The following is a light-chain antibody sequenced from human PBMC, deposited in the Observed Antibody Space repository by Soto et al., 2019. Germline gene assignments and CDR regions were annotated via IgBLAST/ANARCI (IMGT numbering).Light chain of an antibody. CDR3: QQYNNWRPNST. V-gene: IGKV3-15*01. Sequence: EIVMTQSPDTLSVSPGERATLSCRASQNVGRNVAWYQQRPGQAPRLLIHGTSTRAADIPDRFSGSVSGTDFTLSISSLQPEDFVIYYCQQYNNWRPNSTVGQSTKLDIK. J-gene: IGKJ2*01. CDR1: QNVGRN. CDR2: GTS.